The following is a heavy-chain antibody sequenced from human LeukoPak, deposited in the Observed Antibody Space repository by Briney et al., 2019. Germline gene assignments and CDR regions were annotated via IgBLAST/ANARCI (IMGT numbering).Heavy chain of an antibody. CDR2: ISYDGSNK. J-gene: IGHJ6*02. V-gene: IGHV3-30*04. CDR3: ARDIVVVPAATGYYYYYYGMDV. Sequence: PGGSLRLSCAASGFTFSSYAMHWVRQAPGKGLEWAAVISYDGSNKYYADSVKGRFTISRDNSKNTLYLQMNSLRAEDTAVYYCARDIVVVPAATGYYYYYYGMDVWGQGTTVTVSS. D-gene: IGHD2-2*01. CDR1: GFTFSSYA.